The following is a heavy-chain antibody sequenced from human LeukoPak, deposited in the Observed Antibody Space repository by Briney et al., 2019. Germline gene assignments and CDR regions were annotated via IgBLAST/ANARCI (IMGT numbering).Heavy chain of an antibody. Sequence: ASVKVSCKASGHTFTSYDINWVRQATGQGLEWMGWMNPNSGNTGYAQKFQGRVTMTRNTSISTAYMELSSLRSEDTAVYYCARVLLWFGELPVYGMDVWGQGTTVTVSS. J-gene: IGHJ6*02. V-gene: IGHV1-8*01. CDR1: GHTFTSYD. CDR2: MNPNSGNT. D-gene: IGHD3-10*01. CDR3: ARVLLWFGELPVYGMDV.